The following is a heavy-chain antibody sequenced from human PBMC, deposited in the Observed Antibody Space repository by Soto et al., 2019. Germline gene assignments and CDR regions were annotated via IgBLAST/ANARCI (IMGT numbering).Heavy chain of an antibody. Sequence: QVQLQESGPGLVKPSGTLSLTCAVSGGSISSSNWWSWVRQPPGKGLEWIGEIYHSGSTNYNPSLKSRVTISVVKSKNQFSLKLSSVTAADTAGYYCATTRSSSWYGLDYYYGMDVWGQGTTVTVSS. V-gene: IGHV4-4*02. CDR3: ATTRSSSWYGLDYYYGMDV. D-gene: IGHD6-13*01. CDR2: IYHSGST. J-gene: IGHJ6*02. CDR1: GGSISSSNW.